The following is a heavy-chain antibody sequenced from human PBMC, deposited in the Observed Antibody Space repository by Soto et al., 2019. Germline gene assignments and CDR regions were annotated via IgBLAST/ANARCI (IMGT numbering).Heavy chain of an antibody. D-gene: IGHD3-22*01. V-gene: IGHV4-59*01. Sequence: QVQLQESGPGLVKPSETLSLTCTVSGGSISSYYWSWIRQPPGKGLEWIGYIYYSGSTNYNPSLKSRVTISVDTSKNQFSRKLSSVTAADTAVYYCARTSLHSSGYYYPYWYFDLWGRGTLVTVSS. CDR2: IYYSGST. CDR1: GGSISSYY. CDR3: ARTSLHSSGYYYPYWYFDL. J-gene: IGHJ2*01.